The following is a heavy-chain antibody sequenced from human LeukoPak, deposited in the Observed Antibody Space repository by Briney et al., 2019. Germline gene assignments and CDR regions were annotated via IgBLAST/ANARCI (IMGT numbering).Heavy chain of an antibody. Sequence: SETLSLTCTVSGGSISSYYWSWIRQPAGKGLEWIGRIHTSGTTNYNPSLRSRVTMSVDTSKNQFSLRLSSVTAADTAVYYCARASGSYFSYYYYGMDVWGQGTTVTVSS. D-gene: IGHD1-26*01. V-gene: IGHV4-4*07. CDR1: GGSISSYY. CDR3: ARASGSYFSYYYYGMDV. J-gene: IGHJ6*02. CDR2: IHTSGTT.